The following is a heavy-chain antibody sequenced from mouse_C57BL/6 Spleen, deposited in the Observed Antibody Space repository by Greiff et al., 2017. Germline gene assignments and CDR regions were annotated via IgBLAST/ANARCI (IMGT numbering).Heavy chain of an antibody. J-gene: IGHJ1*03. CDR3: ARGGSNYVYFDV. CDR2: IHPNSGST. CDR1: GYTFTSYW. V-gene: IGHV1-64*01. D-gene: IGHD2-5*01. Sequence: QVQLKQPGAELVKPGASVKLSCKASGYTFTSYWMHWVKQRPGQGLEWIGMIHPNSGSTNYNEKFKSKATLTVDKSSSTAYMQLSSLTSEDSAVYYCARGGSNYVYFDVWGTGTTVTVSS.